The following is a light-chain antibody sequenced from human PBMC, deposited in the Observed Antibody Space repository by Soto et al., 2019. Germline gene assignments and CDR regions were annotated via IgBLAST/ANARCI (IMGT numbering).Light chain of an antibody. Sequence: EVVMTQSPATLSVSPGERATLSCRASQSVNANLAWYQQKPGQAPRLLIHGASNRATGIPARFSGSGFGTDFILTISSLQSEDVAVYYCQQYNTWLWTFGQGTKVEI. CDR2: GAS. CDR1: QSVNAN. V-gene: IGKV3-15*01. J-gene: IGKJ1*01. CDR3: QQYNTWLWT.